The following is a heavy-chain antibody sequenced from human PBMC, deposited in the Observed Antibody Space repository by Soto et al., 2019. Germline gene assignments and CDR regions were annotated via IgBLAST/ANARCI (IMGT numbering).Heavy chain of an antibody. D-gene: IGHD1-7*01. Sequence: SETLSLTCAVYGGSFSGYYWSWIRQPPGKGLEWIGEINHSGSTNYNPSLKSRVTISVDTSKNQFSLKLSSVTAADTAVYYCARSRELLSYYYYYGMDVWGQGTTVTVSS. CDR2: INHSGST. J-gene: IGHJ6*02. CDR3: ARSRELLSYYYYYGMDV. CDR1: GGSFSGYY. V-gene: IGHV4-34*01.